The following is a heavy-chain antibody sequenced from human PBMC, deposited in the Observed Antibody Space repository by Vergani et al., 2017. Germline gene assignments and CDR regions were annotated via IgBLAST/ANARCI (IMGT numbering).Heavy chain of an antibody. J-gene: IGHJ4*02. CDR2: INPNSGGT. CDR1: GYTFTDYF. D-gene: IGHD2-2*01. CDR3: ARVGTSSNRDYFDY. Sequence: QVQLVQSGAEVKKPGASVKVSCKASGYTFTDYFMHWVRQAPGQGLEWMGWINPNSGGTNYAQKFQGRVTMTRETSISTAYMELSNLRSDDTAVYYWARVGTSSNRDYFDYWVQGTLVTVSS. V-gene: IGHV1-2*02.